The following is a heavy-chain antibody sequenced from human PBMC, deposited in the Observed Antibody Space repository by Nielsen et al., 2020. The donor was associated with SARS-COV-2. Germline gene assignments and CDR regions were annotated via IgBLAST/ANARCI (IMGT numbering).Heavy chain of an antibody. CDR2: IYYSGST. CDR1: GGSISSYY. CDR3: ARGSPGDGWFDP. J-gene: IGHJ5*02. V-gene: IGHV4-59*01. Sequence: ESLKISCTVSGGSISSYYWSWIRQPPGKGLEWIGYIYYSGSTNYNPSLKSRVTISVDTSKNQFSLKLSSVTAADTAVYYCARGSPGDGWFDPWGQGTLVTVSS. D-gene: IGHD3-16*01.